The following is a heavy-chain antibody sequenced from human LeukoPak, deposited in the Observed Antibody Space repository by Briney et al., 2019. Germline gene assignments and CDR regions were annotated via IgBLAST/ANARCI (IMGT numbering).Heavy chain of an antibody. J-gene: IGHJ4*02. V-gene: IGHV3-23*01. D-gene: IGHD2-15*01. CDR1: GFHLCSHP. Sequence: GGSLRLFCSASGFHLCSHPMSWVPQARGKGLGWVSAISGTGGSTYSPDSVKGRFTISRNNSKNPLCLQMTSVRAEDTAVYYCAKFSGRSSPYWGRGTLFTASS. CDR3: AKFSGRSSPY. CDR2: ISGTGGST.